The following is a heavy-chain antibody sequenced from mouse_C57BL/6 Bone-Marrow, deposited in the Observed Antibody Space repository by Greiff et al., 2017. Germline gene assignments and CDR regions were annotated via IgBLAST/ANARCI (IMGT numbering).Heavy chain of an antibody. CDR1: GFSLTSYG. Sequence: VQLQESGPGLVQPSQSLSITCTVSGFSLTSYGVHWVRQSPGKGLEWLGVIWSGGSTDYNAAFISRLSISKDNSKSQVFFKMNSLQADDTAIYYCARNPYDYGAMDYWGQGTSVTVSS. J-gene: IGHJ4*01. CDR2: IWSGGST. D-gene: IGHD2-4*01. CDR3: ARNPYDYGAMDY. V-gene: IGHV2-2*01.